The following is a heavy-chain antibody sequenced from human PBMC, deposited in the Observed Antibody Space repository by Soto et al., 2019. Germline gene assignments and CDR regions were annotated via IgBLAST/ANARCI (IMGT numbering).Heavy chain of an antibody. D-gene: IGHD4-17*01. J-gene: IGHJ4*02. CDR2: IYPGDSDT. CDR3: ARVPAPRPYLTTVTNYFDY. Sequence: GESLKISCKGSGYSFTSYWIGWVRQMPGKGLEWMGIIYPGDSDTRYSPSFQGQVTISADKSISTAYLQWSSLKASDTAMYYCARVPAPRPYLTTVTNYFDYWGQGTLVTVSS. CDR1: GYSFTSYW. V-gene: IGHV5-51*01.